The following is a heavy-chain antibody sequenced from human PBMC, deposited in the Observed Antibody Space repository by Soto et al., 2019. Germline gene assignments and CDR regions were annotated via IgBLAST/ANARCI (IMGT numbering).Heavy chain of an antibody. D-gene: IGHD3-22*01. CDR1: GGSISSGGYY. CDR2: IYYSGST. Sequence: QVQLQESGPGLVKPSQTLSLTCTVSGGSISSGGYYWSWIRQHPGKGLEWIGYIYYSGSTYYNPSLKSRVTISVDTSKNQFSLKLSSVTAADTAVYYCARDSDDSSGYYSGAFDIWGQGTMVTVSS. V-gene: IGHV4-31*03. J-gene: IGHJ3*02. CDR3: ARDSDDSSGYYSGAFDI.